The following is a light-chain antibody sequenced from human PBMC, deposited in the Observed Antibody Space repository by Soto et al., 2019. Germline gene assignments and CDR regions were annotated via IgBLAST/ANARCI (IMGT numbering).Light chain of an antibody. CDR3: QQDEDLPPFT. J-gene: IGKJ3*01. V-gene: IGKV1-33*01. Sequence: DIQMTQSPSSLSAYVGDRVTITCQASQDIGNFLNWYRQKPGKAPKLLIYDASNLETGVPSRFSGSGYGTDFTFTISSLQPEDIATYYCQQDEDLPPFTFGPGTKVDIK. CDR1: QDIGNF. CDR2: DAS.